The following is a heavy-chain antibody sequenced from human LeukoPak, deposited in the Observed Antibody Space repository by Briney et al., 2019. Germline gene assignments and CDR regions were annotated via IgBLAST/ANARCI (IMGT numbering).Heavy chain of an antibody. CDR2: INHSGST. J-gene: IGHJ4*02. CDR3: ARVFGLGYCSGGSCRNFDY. Sequence: SETLSLTCAVYGGSFSGYYWSWIRQPPGKGLEWIGEINHSGSTNYNPSLKSRVTISVDTSKNQFPLKLSSVTAADTAVYYCARVFGLGYCSGGSCRNFDYWGQGTLVTVSS. CDR1: GGSFSGYY. D-gene: IGHD2-15*01. V-gene: IGHV4-34*01.